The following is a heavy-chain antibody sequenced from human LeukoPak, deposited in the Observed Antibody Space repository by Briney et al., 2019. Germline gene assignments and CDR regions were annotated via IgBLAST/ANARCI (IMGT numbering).Heavy chain of an antibody. V-gene: IGHV4-39*01. CDR2: VYYSGST. CDR3: ARHGLYQDYGY. D-gene: IGHD3-16*01. J-gene: IGHJ4*02. Sequence: PSETLSLTCNVSGVPVSTTTSFWAWIRQPPGKGLEWIGNVYYSGSTHYSPSLKSRVTISLDTSKNQFSLRLTSVTAADTAVYYCARHGLYQDYGYWGQGTLVTVSS. CDR1: GVPVSTTTSF.